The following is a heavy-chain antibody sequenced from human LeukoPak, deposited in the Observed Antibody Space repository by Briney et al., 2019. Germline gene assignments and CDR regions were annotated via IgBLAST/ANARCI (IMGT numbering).Heavy chain of an antibody. CDR1: GFSLCTSGVG. CDR2: IYWDDDK. V-gene: IGHV2-5*02. Sequence: SGPTLVNPTQTLTLTCTFSGFSLCTSGVGVGWIRQPPGKALEWLALIYWDDDKRYSPSLKSRLTITKDTSKNQVVLTMTNMDPVDTVTYYCARVGIAAAGDYWGQGTLVTVSS. CDR3: ARVGIAAAGDY. J-gene: IGHJ4*02. D-gene: IGHD6-13*01.